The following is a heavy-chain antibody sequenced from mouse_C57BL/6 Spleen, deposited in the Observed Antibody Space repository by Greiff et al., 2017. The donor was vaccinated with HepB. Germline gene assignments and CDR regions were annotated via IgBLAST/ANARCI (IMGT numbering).Heavy chain of an antibody. V-gene: IGHV5-4*01. Sequence: EVMLVESGGGLVKPGGSLKLSCAASGFTFSSYAMSWVRQTPEKRLEWVATISDGGSYTYYPDNVKGRFTISRDNAKNNLYLQMSHLKSEDTAMYYCARDGTTVVAPYFDYWGQGTTLAVSS. CDR3: ARDGTTVVAPYFDY. CDR2: ISDGGSYT. CDR1: GFTFSSYA. D-gene: IGHD1-1*01. J-gene: IGHJ2*01.